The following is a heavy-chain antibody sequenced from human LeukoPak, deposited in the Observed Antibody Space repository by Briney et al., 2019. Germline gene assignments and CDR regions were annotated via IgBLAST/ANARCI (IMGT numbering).Heavy chain of an antibody. Sequence: GWSLRLSCAASGFTFSSYSMNWVRQAPGKGLETVSSISSSSSYIYYADSVKGRFTISRDNAKNSLYLQMNSLRAEDTAVYYCARESPMVRGVIVSWGQGTLVTVSS. D-gene: IGHD3-10*01. CDR2: ISSSSSYI. CDR3: ARESPMVRGVIVS. CDR1: GFTFSSYS. V-gene: IGHV3-21*01. J-gene: IGHJ4*02.